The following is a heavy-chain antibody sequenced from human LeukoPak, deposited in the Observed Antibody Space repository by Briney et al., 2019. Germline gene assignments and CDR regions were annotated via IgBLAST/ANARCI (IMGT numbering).Heavy chain of an antibody. J-gene: IGHJ4*02. CDR3: ARVSIAARHFDY. V-gene: IGHV3-21*01. CDR2: ISSSSSYI. D-gene: IGHD6-6*01. CDR1: GFTFSSYS. Sequence: GGSLRLSCAASGFTFSSYSMNWVRQAPGKGLEWVSSISSSSSYIYYADSVKGRFTISRDNAKNSLYLQMNSLRAEDTAVYYCARVSIAARHFDYWGQGTLVTVSS.